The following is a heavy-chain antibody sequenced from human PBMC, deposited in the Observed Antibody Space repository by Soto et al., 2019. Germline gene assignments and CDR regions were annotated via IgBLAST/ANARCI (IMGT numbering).Heavy chain of an antibody. V-gene: IGHV4-59*08. CDR2: IYYSGST. D-gene: IGHD5-18*01. Sequence: SETLSLTCTVSGGSISSYYWSWIRQPPGKGLEWIGYIYYSGSTNYNPSLKSRVTISVDTSKNQFSLKLSSVTAADTAVYYCARHSNTAMVQFDYWGQGTLVTVSS. CDR1: GGSISSYY. CDR3: ARHSNTAMVQFDY. J-gene: IGHJ4*02.